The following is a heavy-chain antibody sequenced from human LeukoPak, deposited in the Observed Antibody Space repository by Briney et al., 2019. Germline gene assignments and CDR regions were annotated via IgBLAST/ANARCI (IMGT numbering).Heavy chain of an antibody. CDR3: AREGVSGATANHYDY. J-gene: IGHJ4*02. V-gene: IGHV3-7*01. CDR2: MNQDGSAK. CDR1: GFTFSTYW. Sequence: GGSLRLSCAATGFTFSTYWMSWVRQVPGKGREGVANMNQDGSAKYYVDSVKGRFTISRDNAKNSLYLQMNSLRAEDTGVYYCAREGVSGATANHYDYWGQGSLVTVSS. D-gene: IGHD1-26*01.